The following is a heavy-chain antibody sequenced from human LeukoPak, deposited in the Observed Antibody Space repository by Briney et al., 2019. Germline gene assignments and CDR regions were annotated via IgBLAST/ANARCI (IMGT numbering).Heavy chain of an antibody. CDR1: GGSISNNNYY. Sequence: PSETLSLTCTVSGGSISNNNYYWGWIRQPPGKGLERIGSIYYSGSTYYNPSLKSRVTISADTSNNQFSLRLTSVTAADTAVYFYARHPSSAWHADYWGHGTLVTVSS. J-gene: IGHJ4*01. CDR2: IYYSGST. D-gene: IGHD6-25*01. V-gene: IGHV4-39*01. CDR3: ARHPSSAWHADY.